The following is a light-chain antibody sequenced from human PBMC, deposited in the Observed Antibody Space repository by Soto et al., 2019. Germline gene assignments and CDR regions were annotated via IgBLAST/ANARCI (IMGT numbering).Light chain of an antibody. CDR1: QSIGSSY. V-gene: IGKV3-20*01. CDR3: QQYESSPRT. CDR2: GTS. J-gene: IGKJ2*01. Sequence: EIVLTQSPGTLSLSPGERATLSCRASQSIGSSYLAWYQQKPGQAPTLLIYGTSSRATGIPDRFSGSGSGTDFTLTISRLEPEDFAVYFCQQYESSPRTFGQGTKLEIK.